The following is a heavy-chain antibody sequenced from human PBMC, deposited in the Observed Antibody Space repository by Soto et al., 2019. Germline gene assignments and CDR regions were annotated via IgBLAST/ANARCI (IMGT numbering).Heavy chain of an antibody. CDR3: VHRRCSSDCHQSSASYYYDGMDV. J-gene: IGHJ6*02. CDR1: GLSLSTGGLR. Sequence: QITLKESGPTLVKPTQNLTLTCSVSGLSLSTGGLRVSWICQPPGKAVEGLALIYWDNDKRYTPSLMIRLTITKDSSKNHVVLTKTNMDPVDEGAYYCVHRRCSSDCHQSSASYYYDGMDVWGQGTPVTVSS. V-gene: IGHV2-5*02. CDR2: IYWDNDK. D-gene: IGHD2-21*02.